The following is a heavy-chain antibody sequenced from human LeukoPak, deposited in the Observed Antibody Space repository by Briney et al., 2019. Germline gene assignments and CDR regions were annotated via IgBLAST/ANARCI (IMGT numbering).Heavy chain of an antibody. CDR1: GYTFTGYY. CDR3: ATDPSPPVVWADAFDI. D-gene: IGHD2-15*01. Sequence: ATVKLSCKVSGYTFTGYYMHWVPQAPGKGLEWMGLVYPEDGETIYAEKFQGRVTITADTSTDTAYMELSSLRSEDTAVYYCATDPSPPVVWADAFDIWGQGTMVTVSS. J-gene: IGHJ3*02. V-gene: IGHV1-69-2*01. CDR2: VYPEDGET.